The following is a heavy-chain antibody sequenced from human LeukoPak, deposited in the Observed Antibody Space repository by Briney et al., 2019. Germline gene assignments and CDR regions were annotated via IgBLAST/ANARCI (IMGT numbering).Heavy chain of an antibody. D-gene: IGHD3-22*01. CDR1: GFTFDDYA. CDR2: ISWNSGSI. J-gene: IGHJ3*02. V-gene: IGHV3-9*01. CDR3: AKAHSSGYLFDI. Sequence: GGSLRLSCAASGFTFDDYAMHWVRQAPGKGLEWVSGISWNSGSIGYADSVKGRFTISRDNAKNSLYLQMNSLGAEDTALYYCAKAHSSGYLFDIWGQGTMVTVSS.